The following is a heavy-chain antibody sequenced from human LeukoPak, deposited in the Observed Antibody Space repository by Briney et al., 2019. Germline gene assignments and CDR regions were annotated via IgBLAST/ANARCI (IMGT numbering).Heavy chain of an antibody. CDR1: GGTFSSYA. CDR3: ARDWVGDSTAMVIFGWFDP. CDR2: IIPIFGTA. J-gene: IGHJ5*02. Sequence: PLASVKVSCTASGGTFSSYAISWVRQAPGQGLEWMGGIIPIFGTAKYAQKFQGRVTITADESTSTAYMELSSLRSEDTAVYYCARDWVGDSTAMVIFGWFDPWGQGTLVTVSS. V-gene: IGHV1-69*13. D-gene: IGHD5-18*01.